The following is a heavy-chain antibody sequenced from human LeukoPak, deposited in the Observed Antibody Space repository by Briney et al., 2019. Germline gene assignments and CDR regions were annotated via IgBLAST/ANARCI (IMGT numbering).Heavy chain of an antibody. Sequence: GGSLRLSCAASGFTFSSYELYWVRQAPGKGLEWVSYISSGGTTIKYADSVKGQFTISRDNSKNTLYLQMNSLRAEDTAVYYCAKDSQIQLWLFFLDYWGQGTLVTVSS. CDR3: AKDSQIQLWLFFLDY. V-gene: IGHV3-48*03. J-gene: IGHJ4*02. D-gene: IGHD5-18*01. CDR2: ISSGGTTI. CDR1: GFTFSSYE.